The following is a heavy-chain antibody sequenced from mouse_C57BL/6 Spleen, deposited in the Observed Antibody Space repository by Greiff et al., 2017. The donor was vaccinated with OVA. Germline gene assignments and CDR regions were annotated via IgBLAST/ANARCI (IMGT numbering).Heavy chain of an antibody. CDR1: GYSFTDYN. D-gene: IGHD1-1*01. V-gene: IGHV1-39*01. CDR2: INPNYGTT. CDR3: ARYKYDGSSWFAY. J-gene: IGHJ3*01. Sequence: VQLQQSGPELVKPGASVKISCKASGYSFTDYNMNWVKQSNGKSLEWIGVINPNYGTTSSNQKFKGKATLTVDQSSSTAYLQLNSLTSEDAAVDYCARYKYDGSSWFAYWGQGTLVTVSA.